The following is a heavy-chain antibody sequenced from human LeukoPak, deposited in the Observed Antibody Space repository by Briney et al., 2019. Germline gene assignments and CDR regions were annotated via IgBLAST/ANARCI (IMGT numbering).Heavy chain of an antibody. CDR2: INPSGGRT. D-gene: IGHD3-3*01. J-gene: IGHJ5*02. CDR3: ARELYDFWSGFSRPYNWFDP. V-gene: IGHV1-46*01. CDR1: GYTFTGYY. Sequence: GASVKVSCKASGYTFTGYYMHWVRQAPGQGLEWMGIINPSGGRTSYAQKFQGRVTMTRDTSTSTVYMELSSLRSEDTAVYYCARELYDFWSGFSRPYNWFDPWGQGTLVTVSS.